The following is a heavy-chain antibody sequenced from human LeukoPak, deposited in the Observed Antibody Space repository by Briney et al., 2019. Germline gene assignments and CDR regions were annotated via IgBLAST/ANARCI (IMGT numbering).Heavy chain of an antibody. CDR2: INPNSGGT. CDR3: ASGAIRWGSALGDNFDY. Sequence: ASVKVSCKASGYTFTGYYMHWVRQAPGQGLEWMGRINPNSGGTNYAQKFQGRVTMTRDTSISTAYMEPSRLRSDDTAVYYCASGAIRWGSALGDNFDYWGQGTLVTVSS. J-gene: IGHJ4*02. D-gene: IGHD2-21*01. V-gene: IGHV1-2*06. CDR1: GYTFTGYY.